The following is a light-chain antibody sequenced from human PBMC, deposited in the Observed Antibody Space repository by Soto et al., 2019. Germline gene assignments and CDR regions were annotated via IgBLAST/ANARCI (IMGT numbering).Light chain of an antibody. J-gene: IGLJ3*02. CDR2: EVN. CDR3: SSYAGNNRGV. CDR1: SSDVGGYNY. V-gene: IGLV2-8*01. Sequence: QSALTQPPSASGSPGQSVTISCTGYSSDVGGYNYISWYQQHPGKAPKLMIYEVNKRPSGVPDRFSGSKSGNTASLTVSGLQAEDEAEYFCSSYAGNNRGVFGGGTKLTVL.